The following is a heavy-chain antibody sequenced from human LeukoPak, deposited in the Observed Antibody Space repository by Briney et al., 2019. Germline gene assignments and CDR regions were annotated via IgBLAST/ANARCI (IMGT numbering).Heavy chain of an antibody. V-gene: IGHV3-49*03. CDR2: IRSKAYGGTT. CDR1: GFTFGDYA. J-gene: IGHJ4*02. CDR3: TRFPHDSRSGSSDY. Sequence: PGGSLRLSCTASGFTFGDYAMSWFRQAPGKGLEWVGFIRSKAYGGTTEYAASVKGRFTISRDDSKSIAYLQMNSLKTEDTAVYYCTRFPHDSRSGSSDYWGQGTLVTVSS. D-gene: IGHD1-26*01.